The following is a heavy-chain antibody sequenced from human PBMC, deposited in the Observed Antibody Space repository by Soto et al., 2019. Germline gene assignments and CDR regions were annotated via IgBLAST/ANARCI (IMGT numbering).Heavy chain of an antibody. J-gene: IGHJ6*02. D-gene: IGHD2-15*01. CDR3: ARLGDCSGGSCYSLSYYGMDV. V-gene: IGHV5-51*01. Sequence: SGESLKISCKGSGYSFTSYWIGWVRQMPGKGLEWMGIIYPGDSDTRYSPSFQGQVTISADKSISTAYLQWSSLKASDTAMYYCARLGDCSGGSCYSLSYYGMDVWGQGTTVTVSS. CDR1: GYSFTSYW. CDR2: IYPGDSDT.